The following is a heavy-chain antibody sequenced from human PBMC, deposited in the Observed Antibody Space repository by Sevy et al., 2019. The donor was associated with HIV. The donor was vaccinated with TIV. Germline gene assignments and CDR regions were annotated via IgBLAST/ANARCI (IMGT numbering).Heavy chain of an antibody. D-gene: IGHD2-2*01. J-gene: IGHJ4*02. CDR3: ALYNSMRFDN. Sequence: GGSLRLSCAASGFTFSNYAMNWVRQAPGKGLEWVSTISTSVGGTYYADSVKGRFTISRDNAKNTLYLQMNSLRDEDTAVYYCALYNSMRFDNWGQGTLVTVSS. CDR2: ISTSVGGT. CDR1: GFTFSNYA. V-gene: IGHV3-23*01.